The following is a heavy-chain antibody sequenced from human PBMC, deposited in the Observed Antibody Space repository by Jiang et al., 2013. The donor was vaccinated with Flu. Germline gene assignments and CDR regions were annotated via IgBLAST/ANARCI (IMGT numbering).Heavy chain of an antibody. V-gene: IGHV1-24*01. D-gene: IGHD2-21*02. CDR3: ATYEYKMVVTAIWGAFDI. CDR1: GYTLTELS. Sequence: SGAEVKKPGASVKVSCKVSGYTLTELSMHWVRQAPGKGLEWMGGFDPEDGETIYAQKFQGRVTMTEDTSTDTAYMELSSLRSEDTAVYYCATYEYKMVVTAIWGAFDIWGQGTMGHRLF. CDR2: FDPEDGET. J-gene: IGHJ3*02.